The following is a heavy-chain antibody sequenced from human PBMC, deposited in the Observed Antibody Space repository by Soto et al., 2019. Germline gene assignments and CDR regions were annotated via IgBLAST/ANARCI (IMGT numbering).Heavy chain of an antibody. CDR1: GFSLSHTGMS. CDR2: IDWDDDK. CDR3: AWMRIGREYNWNDSDHWLDP. J-gene: IGHJ5*02. Sequence: SGPTLVNPTQTLRLTCTLSGFSLSHTGMSVSWIRQPPGKALDWLARIDWDDDKYYTPSLKTRLTISEDTSKTQVVLKMTDVEPLDTATYYCAWMRIGREYNWNDSDHWLDPWGQGTLVTVSS. V-gene: IGHV2-70*11. D-gene: IGHD1-20*01.